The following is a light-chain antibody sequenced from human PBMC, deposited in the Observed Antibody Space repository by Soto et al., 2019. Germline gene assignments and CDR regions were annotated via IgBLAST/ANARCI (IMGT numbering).Light chain of an antibody. V-gene: IGKV1-39*01. CDR3: QQGYSTTPIT. CDR2: GAS. CDR1: QAISNY. J-gene: IGKJ5*01. Sequence: DIQMTQSPSFLSASVGDRVTITCRASQAISNYLNWYQHKPGAAPKLLIFGASNLESGVPSRFSGSGSGTEFTLSISSLQPEDFATYYCQQGYSTTPITFGQGTRLEIK.